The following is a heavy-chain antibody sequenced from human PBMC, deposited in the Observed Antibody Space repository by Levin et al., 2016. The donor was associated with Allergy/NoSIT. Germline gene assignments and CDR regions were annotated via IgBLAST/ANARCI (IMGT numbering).Heavy chain of an antibody. CDR2: ISWNSGTI. CDR1: GFTFDGYA. J-gene: IGHJ4*02. Sequence: SLKISCAASGFTFDGYAMHWVRQTPGKGLEWVSGISWNSGTIEYADSVKGRFSISRDNGKKSLFLQMDSLRADDTAFYYCAKDLGSSAWYSDYFDSWGRGTLVIVSS. V-gene: IGHV3-9*01. CDR3: AKDLGSSAWYSDYFDS. D-gene: IGHD6-19*01.